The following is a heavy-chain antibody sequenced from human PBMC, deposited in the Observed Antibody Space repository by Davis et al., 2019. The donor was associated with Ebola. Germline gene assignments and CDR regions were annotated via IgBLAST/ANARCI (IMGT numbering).Heavy chain of an antibody. Sequence: PSETLSLTCTVSGGSISSHYWSWIRQPPGKGLEWIGYIYYSGSTNYNPSLKSRVTISVDTSKNQFSLKLSSVTAADTAVYYCASSPMVPAATLAGYFDYWGQGTLVTVSS. CDR1: GGSISSHY. D-gene: IGHD2-2*01. CDR2: IYYSGST. CDR3: ASSPMVPAATLAGYFDY. J-gene: IGHJ4*02. V-gene: IGHV4-59*11.